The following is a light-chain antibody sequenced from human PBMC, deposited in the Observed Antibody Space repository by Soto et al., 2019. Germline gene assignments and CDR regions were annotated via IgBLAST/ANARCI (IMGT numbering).Light chain of an antibody. Sequence: DIVMTQSPDSLAVSLGERATINCKSSQSVLYSSNNQNCLAWYQQKPGQPPKLLIYWASTRESGVPDRFSGSGSETDFTLTITGLQAEDVAVYFCQQYCVTPWTFGQGTKVEI. J-gene: IGKJ1*01. V-gene: IGKV4-1*01. CDR2: WAS. CDR3: QQYCVTPWT. CDR1: QSVLYSSNNQNC.